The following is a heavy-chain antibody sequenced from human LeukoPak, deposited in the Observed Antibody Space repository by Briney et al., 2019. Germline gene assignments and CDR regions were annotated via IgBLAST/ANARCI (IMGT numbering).Heavy chain of an antibody. CDR3: VAMAR. CDR1: GYTFTSYG. Sequence: ASVKVSCKASGYTFTSYGISWVRQAPGQGLEWMGWMNPNSGNTGYAQKFQGRVTMTRDTSISAAYMALSSLTSEDTAVYYCVAMARWGQGTLVTVSS. J-gene: IGHJ4*02. V-gene: IGHV1-8*02. CDR2: MNPNSGNT. D-gene: IGHD5-24*01.